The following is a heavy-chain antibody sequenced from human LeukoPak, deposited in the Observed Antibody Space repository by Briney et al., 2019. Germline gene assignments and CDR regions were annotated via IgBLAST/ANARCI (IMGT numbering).Heavy chain of an antibody. Sequence: PSGTLSLTCGVSGGSISNTNWWTWVRQPPGKGLEWIGEVNLQGSTNYNPSLKSRVTMFEDKSKNQFSLGLYSVTVADTAVYYCARHFAYSSSSYFDYWGQGSLVTVSS. J-gene: IGHJ4*02. CDR1: GGSISNTNW. CDR2: VNLQGST. CDR3: ARHFAYSSSSYFDY. D-gene: IGHD6-6*01. V-gene: IGHV4-4*02.